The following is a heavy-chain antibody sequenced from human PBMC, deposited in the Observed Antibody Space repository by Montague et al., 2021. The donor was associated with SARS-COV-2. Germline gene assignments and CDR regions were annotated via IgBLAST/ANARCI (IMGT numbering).Heavy chain of an antibody. CDR2: ISYDGGNK. CDR1: GFTFSSYA. CDR3: ARVLGGYYGMDV. D-gene: IGHD2/OR15-2a*01. V-gene: IGHV3-30-3*01. Sequence: SLRLSCAASGFTFSSYAMHWVRQAPGKGLEWVAVISYDGGNKYYADSVKGRFTISRDNPKNTLYLQMNSLRAEDTAVYYCARVLGGYYGMDVWGQGTTVTVSS. J-gene: IGHJ6*02.